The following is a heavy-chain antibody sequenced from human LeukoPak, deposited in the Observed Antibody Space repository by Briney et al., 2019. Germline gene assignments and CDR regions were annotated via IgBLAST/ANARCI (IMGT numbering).Heavy chain of an antibody. CDR2: ISGSGGST. CDR3: AKGQTVVTATDFDY. CDR1: GFTFSSYA. D-gene: IGHD2-21*02. J-gene: IGHJ4*02. Sequence: GGSRRLSCAASGFTFSSYAMSWVRQAPGKGLEWVSAISGSGGSTYYADSVKGRFTISRDNSKNTLYLQMNSLRAEDTAVYYCAKGQTVVTATDFDYWGQGTLVTVSS. V-gene: IGHV3-23*01.